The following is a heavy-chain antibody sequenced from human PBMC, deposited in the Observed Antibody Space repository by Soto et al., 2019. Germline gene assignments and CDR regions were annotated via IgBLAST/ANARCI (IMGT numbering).Heavy chain of an antibody. Sequence: GVLRLSCAASGFTFSSYWMSWVRQAPGKGLEWVANIKQDGSEKYYVDSVKGRFTISRDNAKNSLYLQMNSLRAEDTAVYYCAKDSHWAIISPTHHSSGQATLVTVSS. CDR2: IKQDGSEK. CDR3: AKDSHWAIISPTHHS. CDR1: GFTFSSYW. J-gene: IGHJ4*02. D-gene: IGHD2-2*01. V-gene: IGHV3-7*03.